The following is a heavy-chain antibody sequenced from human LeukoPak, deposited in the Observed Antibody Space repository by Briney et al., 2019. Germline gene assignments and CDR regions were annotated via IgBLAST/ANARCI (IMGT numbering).Heavy chain of an antibody. CDR2: INPNSGGT. CDR1: GYTFTGYF. J-gene: IGHJ4*02. D-gene: IGHD2-21*02. V-gene: IGHV1-2*02. CDR3: ARDHYHKIHSVMVTAPDY. Sequence: ASVKVSCKASGYTFTGYFIHWVRQAPGQGLEWMGWINPNSGGTNYAQKFQGRVTMTRDTSISTAYMELSSLRSEDTAVYYCARDHYHKIHSVMVTAPDYWGQGTLVIVSS.